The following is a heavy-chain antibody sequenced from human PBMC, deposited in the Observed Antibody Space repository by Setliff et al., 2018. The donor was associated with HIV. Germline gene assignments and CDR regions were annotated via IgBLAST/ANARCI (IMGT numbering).Heavy chain of an antibody. CDR2: IGSYSGDT. CDR1: NYTLINYG. V-gene: IGHV1-18*01. D-gene: IGHD2-2*01. J-gene: IGHJ5*02. Sequence: ASVKVSCKASNYTLINYGVSWVRQAPGQGLEWMGWIGSYSGDTIYAQKFQDRLTMTTDTSTTTASMELRSLRSDDTAVYYCVRGHCNSDKCWYTWFDPWGQGTLVTVSS. CDR3: VRGHCNSDKCWYTWFDP.